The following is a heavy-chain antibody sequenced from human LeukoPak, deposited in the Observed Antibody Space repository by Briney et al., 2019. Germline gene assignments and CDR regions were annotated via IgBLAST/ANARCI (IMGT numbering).Heavy chain of an antibody. D-gene: IGHD5-12*01. V-gene: IGHV4-34*01. CDR3: ARGLVATITWPKPHYFDY. Sequence: PSETLSLTCAVCGGSFSGYYWSWIRQPPGKGLEWIGEINHSGSTNYNPSLKSRVTISVDTSKNQFSLKLSSVTAADTAVYYCARGLVATITWPKPHYFDYWGQGTLVTVSS. CDR2: INHSGST. CDR1: GGSFSGYY. J-gene: IGHJ4*02.